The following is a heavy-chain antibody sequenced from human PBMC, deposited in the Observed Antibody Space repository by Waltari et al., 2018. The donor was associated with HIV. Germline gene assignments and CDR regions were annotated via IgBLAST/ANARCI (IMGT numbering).Heavy chain of an antibody. J-gene: IGHJ4*02. D-gene: IGHD5-12*01. V-gene: IGHV6-1*01. CDR2: TYYTSKLFY. CDR3: ARGWLRDYFDY. CDR1: GDSVSRNGGA. Sequence: VQLQQSGPGLVKASQTLSLTCAISGDSVSRNGGAWNWIRQSPSRGLEWLGRTYYTSKLFYDYAVSVKSLITINPDTSKNHFSLQLNSVTLEDTAVYFCARGWLRDYFDYWGQGTLVTVSS.